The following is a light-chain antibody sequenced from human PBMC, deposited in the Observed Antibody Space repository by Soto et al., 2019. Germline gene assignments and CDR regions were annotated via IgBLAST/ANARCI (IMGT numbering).Light chain of an antibody. J-gene: IGKJ1*01. V-gene: IGKV3D-20*01. CDR3: QHYGSSPWT. CDR2: DTS. Sequence: EIVLTQSPATLSLSPGERATLSCGASQTVGSTYLAWYHQKPGLAPRLLIYDTSSRATGIPDRFSGSGSGTDFTRTISRLEPEDFAVYSCQHYGSSPWTFGQGAKGEIK. CDR1: QTVGSTY.